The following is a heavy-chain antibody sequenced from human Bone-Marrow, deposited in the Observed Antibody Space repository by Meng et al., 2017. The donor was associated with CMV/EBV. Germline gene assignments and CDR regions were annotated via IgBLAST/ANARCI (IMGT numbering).Heavy chain of an antibody. D-gene: IGHD3/OR15-3a*01. CDR1: GFTFSSYS. J-gene: IGHJ3*02. Sequence: GESLKISCAASGFTFSSYSMNWVRQAPGKGLEWVSYISSSSSTIYYADSVKGRFTISRDNAKNSLYLQMNSLRAEDTAVYYCARGHDFEQSWEQGYDIWGQGTMVTVSS. V-gene: IGHV3-48*04. CDR3: ARGHDFEQSWEQGYDI. CDR2: ISSSSSTI.